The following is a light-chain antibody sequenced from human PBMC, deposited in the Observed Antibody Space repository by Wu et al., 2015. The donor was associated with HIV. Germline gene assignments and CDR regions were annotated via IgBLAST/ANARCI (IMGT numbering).Light chain of an antibody. V-gene: IGKV3D-15*01. CDR2: STS. Sequence: EIVMTQSPATLSVSPGERATLSCRASQSVSSNLAWYQQKPGQAPRLLMYSTSNRATGVPDRFSGSGSGTDFTLTITRLEPEDFAVYYCQQYDTSITFGQGTRL. J-gene: IGKJ5*01. CDR3: QQYDTSIT. CDR1: QSVSSN.